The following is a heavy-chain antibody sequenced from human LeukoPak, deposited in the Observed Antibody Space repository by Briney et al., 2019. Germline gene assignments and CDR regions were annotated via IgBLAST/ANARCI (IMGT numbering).Heavy chain of an antibody. V-gene: IGHV3-43D*03. CDR3: ACAGYSYGYD. CDR1: GFTFDDYA. Sequence: GGSLRLSCAASGFTFDDYAMHWVRQAPGKGLEWVSLISWDGGSTYYADSVKGRFTISRDNSKNSLYLQMNSLRAEDTALYYCACAGYSYGYDWGQGTLVTVSS. D-gene: IGHD5-18*01. CDR2: ISWDGGST. J-gene: IGHJ4*02.